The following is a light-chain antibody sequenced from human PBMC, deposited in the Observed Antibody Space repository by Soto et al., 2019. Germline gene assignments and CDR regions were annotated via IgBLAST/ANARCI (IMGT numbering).Light chain of an antibody. V-gene: IGKV3-15*01. Sequence: EIVMTQSPATLSVSVGERATLSCRASQTVSSKLAWYQPKPGQAPRLLIYVASTRATGIPARFTGSGSGTEFTLTISSLQSEDFAIYYCQQYNDWPPQLTFGGGTKVEIK. CDR3: QQYNDWPPQLT. CDR2: VAS. J-gene: IGKJ4*01. CDR1: QTVSSK.